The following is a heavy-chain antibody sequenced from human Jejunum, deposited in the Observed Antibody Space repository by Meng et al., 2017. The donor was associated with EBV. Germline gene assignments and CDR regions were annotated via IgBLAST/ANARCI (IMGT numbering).Heavy chain of an antibody. Sequence: EVQLVGSGGGLVKPGESPRLSCAASGFTFTNSHMTWVRQAPGKGLEWVGRIKRTTDGGTTDYAAPVKGRFTISRDDSKNTLYLQMNSLKTEDTAVYYCTDVGGDMIWGQGILVTVSS. J-gene: IGHJ4*02. CDR1: GFTFTNSH. D-gene: IGHD3-16*01. CDR2: IKRTTDGGTT. CDR3: TDVGGDMI. V-gene: IGHV3-15*01.